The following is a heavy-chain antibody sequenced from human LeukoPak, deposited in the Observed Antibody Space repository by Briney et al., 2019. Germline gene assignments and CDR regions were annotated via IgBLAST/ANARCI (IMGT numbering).Heavy chain of an antibody. J-gene: IGHJ4*02. V-gene: IGHV1-24*01. CDR2: FDPEDGET. Sequence: GASVKVSCKVSGYTLTELSMHWVRQAPGKGLEWMGGFDPEDGETIYAQKFQGRVTMTEDTSTDTAYMELRSLRSDDTAVYYCARGDISGYDSDYWGQGTLVTVSS. D-gene: IGHD5-12*01. CDR3: ARGDISGYDSDY. CDR1: GYTLTELS.